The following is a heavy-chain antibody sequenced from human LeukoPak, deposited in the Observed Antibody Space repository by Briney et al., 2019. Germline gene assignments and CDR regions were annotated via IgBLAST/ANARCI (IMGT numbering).Heavy chain of an antibody. J-gene: IGHJ5*02. Sequence: GGSLRLSCAASGFTFSSYAMSWVRQAPGKGLEWVSAISGSGGSTYYADSVKGRFTISRDNSKNTLYLQVNSLRAEDTAVYYCAKDPPGITIFGVVIIRNWFDPWGQGTLVTVSS. CDR1: GFTFSSYA. CDR3: AKDPPGITIFGVVIIRNWFDP. V-gene: IGHV3-23*01. CDR2: ISGSGGST. D-gene: IGHD3-3*01.